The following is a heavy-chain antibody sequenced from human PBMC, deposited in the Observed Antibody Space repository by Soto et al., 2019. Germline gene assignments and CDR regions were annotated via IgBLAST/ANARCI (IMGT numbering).Heavy chain of an antibody. Sequence: EVQLVESGGGLVQPGRSLRLSCAASGFTFDDYAMHWVRQAPGKGLEWVSGISWNSGIIGYADSVKGRFTISRDNAKNSLYLQMNSLRAEDTALYYCAKEKGFGGVRKGMDVWCQGTTVTVSS. J-gene: IGHJ6*02. CDR3: AKEKGFGGVRKGMDV. CDR2: ISWNSGII. CDR1: GFTFDDYA. V-gene: IGHV3-9*01. D-gene: IGHD3-16*01.